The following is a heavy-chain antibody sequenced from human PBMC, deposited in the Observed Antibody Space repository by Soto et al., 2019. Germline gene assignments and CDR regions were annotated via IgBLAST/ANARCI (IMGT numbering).Heavy chain of an antibody. V-gene: IGHV3-21*01. D-gene: IGHD6-19*01. CDR3: ARVYSSGWYDY. J-gene: IGHJ4*02. CDR1: GFTVSNSY. Sequence: GGSLRLSCAASGFTVSNSYMNWVRQAPGEGLEWVSSISSSSTYIYYADSVRGRFTISRDNAKNSLYLQMNSLRAEDTAVYYCARVYSSGWYDYWGQGTLVTVSS. CDR2: ISSSSTYI.